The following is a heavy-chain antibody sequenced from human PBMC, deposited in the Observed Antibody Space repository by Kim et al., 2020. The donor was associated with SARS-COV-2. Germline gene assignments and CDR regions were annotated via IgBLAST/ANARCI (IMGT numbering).Heavy chain of an antibody. V-gene: IGHV7-4-1*02. J-gene: IGHJ4*02. CDR3: ARFYYGDYSGHFDY. Sequence: AQGFTGRFVFSWDTSVSTAYLQISSLKAEDTAVYYCARFYYGDYSGHFDYWGQGTLVTVSS. D-gene: IGHD4-17*01.